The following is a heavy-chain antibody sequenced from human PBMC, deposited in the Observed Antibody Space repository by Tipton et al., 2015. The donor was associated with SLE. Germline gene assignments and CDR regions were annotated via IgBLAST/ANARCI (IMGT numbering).Heavy chain of an antibody. D-gene: IGHD6-13*01. Sequence: TLSLTCTVSGGSISGYYWSWIRQPAGKGLEWIGRVYSSGSTIYNPSIKSRITLSLDTSKNQFSLKLSSVTAADTAVYYCARSAGYGSNWAHFDYWGQGTLVTVSS. CDR1: GGSISGYY. J-gene: IGHJ4*02. CDR3: ARSAGYGSNWAHFDY. V-gene: IGHV4-4*07. CDR2: VYSSGST.